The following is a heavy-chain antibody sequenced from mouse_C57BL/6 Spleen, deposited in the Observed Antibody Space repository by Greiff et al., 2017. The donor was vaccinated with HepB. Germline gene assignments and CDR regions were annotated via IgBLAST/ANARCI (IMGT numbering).Heavy chain of an antibody. CDR3: ARRAQATYAMDY. V-gene: IGHV1-72*01. CDR1: GYTFTSYW. CDR2: IDPNSGGT. Sequence: VKQSCKASGYTFTSYWMHWVKQRPGRGLEWIGRIDPNSGGTKYNEKFKSKATLTVDKPSSTAYMQLSSLTSEDSAVYYCARRAQATYAMDYWGQGTSVTVSS. D-gene: IGHD3-2*02. J-gene: IGHJ4*01.